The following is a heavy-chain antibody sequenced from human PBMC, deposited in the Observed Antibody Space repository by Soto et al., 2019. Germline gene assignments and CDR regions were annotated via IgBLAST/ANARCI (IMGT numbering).Heavy chain of an antibody. J-gene: IGHJ4*02. V-gene: IGHV4-4*07. CDR1: SGSINSFY. CDR3: ARERIIGTSYSDY. Sequence: SETLSRTCTVSSGSINSFYWSWIRQPAGKGLEWIGRIHSSGTTNYNPSLKSRVTMSVDTSRNQFSLKLTSVTAADTAVYYCARERIIGTSYSDYWGQGILVTVSS. D-gene: IGHD1-7*01. CDR2: IHSSGTT.